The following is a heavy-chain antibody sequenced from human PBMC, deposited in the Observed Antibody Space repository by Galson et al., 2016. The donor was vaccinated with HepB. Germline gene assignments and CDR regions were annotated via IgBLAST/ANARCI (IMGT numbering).Heavy chain of an antibody. D-gene: IGHD2-2*02. Sequence: LRLSCAASGFPFSTYNMNWVRQAPGKGLEWVSSISNSNSYIYYTDSVKGRFTISRDNAKNSLYLQMNSLRAEDTAVYYCARDFGYCSSTSCYKGGLFYYYGMDVWGQGTTVTVSS. V-gene: IGHV3-21*01. J-gene: IGHJ6*02. CDR3: ARDFGYCSSTSCYKGGLFYYYGMDV. CDR1: GFPFSTYN. CDR2: ISNSNSYI.